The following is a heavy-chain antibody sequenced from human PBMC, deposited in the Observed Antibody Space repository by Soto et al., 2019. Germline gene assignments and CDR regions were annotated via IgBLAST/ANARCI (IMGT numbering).Heavy chain of an antibody. J-gene: IGHJ5*02. V-gene: IGHV4-39*01. CDR2: IYYSGKT. Sequence: SENLSLTCTVSGASINNTSYYWGWIRQSPGKGLEWIGNIYYSGKTYYSPSLKSRVSISVDASRNQFSLRLSSVTAADTAVYYCWRPWGVALTPPRPWGQAVLVTVSS. CDR1: GASINNTSYY. D-gene: IGHD6-13*01. CDR3: WRPWGVALTPPRP.